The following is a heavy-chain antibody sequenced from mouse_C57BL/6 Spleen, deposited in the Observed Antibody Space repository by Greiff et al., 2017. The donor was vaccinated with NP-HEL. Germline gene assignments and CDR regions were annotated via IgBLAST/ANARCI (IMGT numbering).Heavy chain of an antibody. CDR1: GYTFTDYY. CDR2: INPNNGGT. CDR3: ARSGYFYYGSSYEAMDY. V-gene: IGHV1-26*01. D-gene: IGHD1-1*01. J-gene: IGHJ4*01. Sequence: VQLQQSGPELVKPGASVKISCKASGYTFTDYYMNWVKQSHGKSLEWIGDINPNNGGTSYNQKFKGKATLTVDKSSSTAYMELRSLTSEDTAVYYCARSGYFYYGSSYEAMDYWGQGTSVTVSS.